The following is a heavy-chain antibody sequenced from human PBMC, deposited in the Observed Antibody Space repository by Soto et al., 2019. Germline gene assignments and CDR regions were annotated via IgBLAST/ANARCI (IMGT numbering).Heavy chain of an antibody. CDR3: TTGVGATGFDYYYNGTDV. CDR2: VKSKNDGEAT. V-gene: IGHV3-15*01. Sequence: GGSLRLSCGAAGFTFRSAWMSWVRQAPGKGLEWVGRVKSKNDGEATDYGAPVKGRFIVSRDDSKNTLYLQLNSLKTEDTGVYYCTTGVGATGFDYYYNGTDVWGRGTTVTVSS. J-gene: IGHJ6*02. CDR1: GFTFRSAW. D-gene: IGHD1-26*01.